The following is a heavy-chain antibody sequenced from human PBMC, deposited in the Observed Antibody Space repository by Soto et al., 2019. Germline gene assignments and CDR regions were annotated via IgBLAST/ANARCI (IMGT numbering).Heavy chain of an antibody. V-gene: IGHV1-2*02. J-gene: IGHJ6*02. Sequence: ASVKVSCKASGYTFTGYYMHWVRQAPGQGLEWMGWINPNSGGTNYAQKFQGRVTMTRDTSISTAYKELSRLRSDDTAVYYCARDPDIVVVVAATGYGMDVWGQGTTVTVS. CDR1: GYTFTGYY. CDR3: ARDPDIVVVVAATGYGMDV. CDR2: INPNSGGT. D-gene: IGHD2-15*01.